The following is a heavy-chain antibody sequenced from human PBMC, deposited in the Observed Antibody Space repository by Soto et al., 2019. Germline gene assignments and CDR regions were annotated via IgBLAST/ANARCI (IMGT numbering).Heavy chain of an antibody. CDR2: VSHDGRNT. J-gene: IGHJ4*02. Sequence: VQLVESGGGVVQPGRSLRLSCAASGFTFSDYAMHWVRQAPGKGLEWVAVVSHDGRNTHYADSVKGRFTISRDSSKNTVSLEMTSLRAEDTAAYYCEKEGRQWLVTSDFNYWGQGALVTVSS. D-gene: IGHD6-19*01. CDR3: EKEGRQWLVTSDFNY. V-gene: IGHV3-30*18. CDR1: GFTFSDYA.